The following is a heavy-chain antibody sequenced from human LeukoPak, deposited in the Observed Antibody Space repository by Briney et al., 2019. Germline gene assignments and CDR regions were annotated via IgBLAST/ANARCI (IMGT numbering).Heavy chain of an antibody. Sequence: PGGSLRLSCAASGFTFSSYAMHWVRQAPGKGLEYVSAISRNGGSTYYANSVKGRFTISRDNSKNPLYLQMGSLRAEDMAVYYCARVDTAGYYSLDYWGQGTLVTVSS. J-gene: IGHJ4*02. CDR1: GFTFSSYA. CDR3: ARVDTAGYYSLDY. D-gene: IGHD3-9*01. V-gene: IGHV3-64*01. CDR2: ISRNGGST.